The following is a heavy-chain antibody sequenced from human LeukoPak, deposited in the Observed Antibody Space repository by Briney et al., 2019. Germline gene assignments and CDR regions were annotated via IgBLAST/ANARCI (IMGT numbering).Heavy chain of an antibody. CDR2: IYHSGST. V-gene: IGHV4-38-2*01. J-gene: IGHJ6*03. Sequence: PSETLSLTCAVSGYSISSGYYWGWIRQPPGKGLEWIGSIYHSGSTYYNPSLKSRVTISVDTSKNQFSLKLSSVTAADTAVYHCARQRPRYCSSTSCYRDYYMDVWGKGTTVTVSS. CDR1: GYSISSGYY. D-gene: IGHD2-2*01. CDR3: ARQRPRYCSSTSCYRDYYMDV.